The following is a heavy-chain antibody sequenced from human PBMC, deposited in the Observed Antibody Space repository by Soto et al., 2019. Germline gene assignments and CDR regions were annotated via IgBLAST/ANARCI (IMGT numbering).Heavy chain of an antibody. J-gene: IGHJ4*02. CDR2: IYPGDSDI. CDR1: GYSFPNYW. Sequence: GESLKISCKGSGYSFPNYWIGWVRQMPGKGLEWMGIIYPGDSDIRYSPSFQGQVTISADKSISTAYLQWRSLKASDTAMYFCARRDGYKIDYWGQGTLVTVSS. V-gene: IGHV5-51*01. D-gene: IGHD5-12*01. CDR3: ARRDGYKIDY.